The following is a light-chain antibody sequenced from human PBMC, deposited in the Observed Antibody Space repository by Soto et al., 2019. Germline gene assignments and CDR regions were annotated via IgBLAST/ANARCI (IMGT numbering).Light chain of an antibody. CDR2: GAS. J-gene: IGKJ1*01. CDR3: HQYYTTPWT. V-gene: IGKV3D-15*01. Sequence: EIVMTQSPATLSVSPGDRATLSCRASQSVRSNLAWYQQKPGLAPRLLIYGASSRATGIPDRFSGSGSGTDFTLTISSLQAEDVALYYCHQYYTTPWTFGQGTKVDIK. CDR1: QSVRSN.